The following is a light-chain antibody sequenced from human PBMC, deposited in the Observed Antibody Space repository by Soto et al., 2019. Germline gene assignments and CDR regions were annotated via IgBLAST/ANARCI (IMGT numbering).Light chain of an antibody. CDR2: GAF. Sequence: EIVMTQSPATLSVSPGERATLSCRASQSVSSNLAWYPQKPGQAPRLLIYGAFTRATDIPARFSGSGPGTDFTLRISTLQSEAFAVYYCQHHYNWPPWTCGQGTKVESK. CDR3: QHHYNWPPWT. V-gene: IGKV3-15*01. J-gene: IGKJ1*01. CDR1: QSVSSN.